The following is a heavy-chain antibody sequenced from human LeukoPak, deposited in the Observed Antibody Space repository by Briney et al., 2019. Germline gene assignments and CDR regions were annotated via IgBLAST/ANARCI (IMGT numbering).Heavy chain of an antibody. V-gene: IGHV4-39*07. CDR1: GGSISSSSYY. J-gene: IGHJ4*02. Sequence: SETLSLTCTVSGGSISSSSYYWGWIRQPPGKGLEWIGSIYYSGSTYYNPSLKSRVTIPVDTSKNQFSLKLSSVTAADTAVYYCARGEDFGVVDYWGQGTLVTVSS. CDR3: ARGEDFGVVDY. CDR2: IYYSGST. D-gene: IGHD3-3*01.